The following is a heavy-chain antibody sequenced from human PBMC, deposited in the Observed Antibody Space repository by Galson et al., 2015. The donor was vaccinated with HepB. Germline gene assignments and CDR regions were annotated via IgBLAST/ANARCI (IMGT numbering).Heavy chain of an antibody. Sequence: QSGAEVKKPGESLKISCKGSGYRFPSYSIGWVRQMPGKGLEWMGIIYPGDSDTRYSPSFQGQVTISADKSISTAYLQWSSLKASDTAMYYCATPPSGCSSISCYLESWGQGTLVTVSS. D-gene: IGHD2-2*01. V-gene: IGHV5-51*01. CDR1: GYRFPSYS. CDR3: ATPPSGCSSISCYLES. J-gene: IGHJ4*02. CDR2: IYPGDSDT.